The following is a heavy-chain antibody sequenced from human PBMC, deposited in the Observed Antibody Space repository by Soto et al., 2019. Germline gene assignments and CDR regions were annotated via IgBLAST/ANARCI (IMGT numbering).Heavy chain of an antibody. Sequence: GGSLRLSCAAXGFTFSSYGVHWVRQAPGKGLEWVAVISYDGGNKYYADSVMGRFTLSRDNSKNTLHLQMSSLRAEDTAVYYCAKEIFDYRSGWCDYWGQGTLVTVSS. D-gene: IGHD6-19*01. J-gene: IGHJ4*02. CDR2: ISYDGGNK. CDR3: AKEIFDYRSGWCDY. CDR1: GFTFSSYG. V-gene: IGHV3-30*18.